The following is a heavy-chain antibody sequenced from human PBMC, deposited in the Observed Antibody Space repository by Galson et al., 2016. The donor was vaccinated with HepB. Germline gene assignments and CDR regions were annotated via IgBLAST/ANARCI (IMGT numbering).Heavy chain of an antibody. CDR2: VYYSGST. CDR3: VRRHSNGWYLEN. V-gene: IGHV4-39*01. D-gene: IGHD6-13*01. CDR1: GGSINSRDYY. Sequence: SETLSLTCTVSGGSINSRDYYWGWIRQPPEKGLEWVGSVYYSGSTYYNPSLRSRVIISVDTSKHQFSLNVSSVTAADTAFYYCVRRHSNGWYLENWGQGILVTVSS. J-gene: IGHJ4*02.